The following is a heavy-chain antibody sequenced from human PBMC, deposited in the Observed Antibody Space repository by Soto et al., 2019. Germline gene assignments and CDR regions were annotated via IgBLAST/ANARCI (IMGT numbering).Heavy chain of an antibody. V-gene: IGHV3-53*01. CDR3: ARDLRASGATISYYYYGMDV. J-gene: IGHJ6*02. D-gene: IGHD5-12*01. CDR1: GVAVGSKY. CDR2: IYSGGST. Sequence: AGGAPRLSRSSPGVAVGSKYRRWGPPGPREGLGWVSVIYSGGSTYYADSVKGRFTISRDNSKNTLYLQMNSLRAEDTAVYYCARDLRASGATISYYYYGMDVWGQGTTVTVSS.